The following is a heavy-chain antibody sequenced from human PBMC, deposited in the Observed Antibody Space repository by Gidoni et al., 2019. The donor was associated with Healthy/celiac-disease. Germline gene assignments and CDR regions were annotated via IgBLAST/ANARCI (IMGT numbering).Heavy chain of an antibody. D-gene: IGHD6-13*01. CDR2: IYPGDSDT. CDR3: ARQDSWYGHYFDY. CDR1: GYSCTSYW. J-gene: IGHJ4*02. V-gene: IGHV5-51*01. Sequence: VQLVRSGAEVRKPGESLEISCKGYGYSCTSYWIGWVRQMPWKGLEWMGIIYPGDSDTRYGPSFQGQVTISADKSISTAYLQWSSLKASDTAMYYCARQDSWYGHYFDYWGQGTLVTVSS.